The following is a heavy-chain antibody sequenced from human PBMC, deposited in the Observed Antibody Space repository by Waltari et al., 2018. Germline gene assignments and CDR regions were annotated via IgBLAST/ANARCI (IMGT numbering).Heavy chain of an antibody. CDR3: ARGDSSGWLFDY. CDR2: IVPDESRN. CDR1: GFTFSTNW. V-gene: IGHV3-7*01. J-gene: IGHJ4*02. D-gene: IGHD6-19*01. Sequence: EVQLVESGGGLVQPGGSLRLSCAASGFTFSTNWMGWVRQAPGKGLEWVANIVPDESRNNYVDSVKGRFTISRDNAKNSLSLQMNSLGVEDTAVYYCARGDSSGWLFDYWGQGTLVTVSS.